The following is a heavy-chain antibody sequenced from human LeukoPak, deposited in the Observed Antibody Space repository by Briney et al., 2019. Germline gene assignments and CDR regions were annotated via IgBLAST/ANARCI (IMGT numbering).Heavy chain of an antibody. CDR1: GFTFSSYW. CDR3: ARASFPGGLEWLLEYYYYYMDV. CDR2: ISSSSSYI. J-gene: IGHJ6*03. D-gene: IGHD3-3*01. Sequence: PGGSLRLSCAASGFTFSSYWMNWVRQAPGKGLEWVSSISSSSSYIYYADSVKGRFTISRDNAKNSLYLQMNSLRAEDTAVYYCARASFPGGLEWLLEYYYYYMDVWGKGTTVTVSS. V-gene: IGHV3-21*01.